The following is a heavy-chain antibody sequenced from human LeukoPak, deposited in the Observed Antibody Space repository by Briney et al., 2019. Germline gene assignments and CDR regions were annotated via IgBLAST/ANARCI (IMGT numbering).Heavy chain of an antibody. CDR2: IYPSGST. V-gene: IGHV4-61*02. CDR1: GGSISSGSYY. D-gene: IGHD2-2*01. CDR3: ARHCSSTCWFDP. Sequence: SQTLSLTCTVSGGSISSGSYYWSWIRQPAGKGLEWIVRIYPSGSTNYNPSLKSRVTISVDTSKNQFSLKLSSVTAADTAVYYCARHCSSTCWFDPWGQGTLVTVSS. J-gene: IGHJ5*02.